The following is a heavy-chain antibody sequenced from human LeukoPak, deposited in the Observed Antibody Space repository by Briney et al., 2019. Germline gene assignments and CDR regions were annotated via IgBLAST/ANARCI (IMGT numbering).Heavy chain of an antibody. D-gene: IGHD3-9*01. CDR2: IYYSGST. Sequence: ASETLSLTCTVSGGSISSGGYYWSWIRQHPGKGLEWIGYIYYSGSTYYNPSLKSRVTISVDTSKNQFSLKLSSVTAADTAVYYCARGREILTGYRRVGWFDPWGQGTLVTVSS. CDR3: ARGREILTGYRRVGWFDP. J-gene: IGHJ5*02. V-gene: IGHV4-31*03. CDR1: GGSISSGGYY.